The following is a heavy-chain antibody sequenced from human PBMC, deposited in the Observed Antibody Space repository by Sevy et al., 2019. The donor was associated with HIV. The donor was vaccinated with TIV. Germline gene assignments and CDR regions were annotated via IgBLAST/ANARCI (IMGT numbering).Heavy chain of an antibody. J-gene: IGHJ5*02. Sequence: GGSLRLSCAASGFTFSNYEMNWVRQVPGKGLEWVSYISNSGSTMYYVDSVKGRFTISRDNAKKSLYLQMNSLRVEDTAFYYCARNGGAYDKGFDPWGQGTLVTVSS. CDR1: GFTFSNYE. D-gene: IGHD3-22*01. CDR2: ISNSGSTM. V-gene: IGHV3-48*03. CDR3: ARNGGAYDKGFDP.